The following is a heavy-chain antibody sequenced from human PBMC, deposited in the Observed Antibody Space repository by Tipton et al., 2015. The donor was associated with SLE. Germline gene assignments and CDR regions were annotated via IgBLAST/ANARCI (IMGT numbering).Heavy chain of an antibody. CDR2: IWYDGSNK. D-gene: IGHD3-16*01. V-gene: IGHV3-33*06. Sequence: SGFTFSSYGMHWVRQAPGKGLEWVAVIWYDGSNKYYADSVKGRFTISRDNSKNTLYLQMNSLRAEDTAVYYCAKDWGLYYYYGMDVWGQGTTVTVSS. CDR1: GFTFSSYG. J-gene: IGHJ6*02. CDR3: AKDWGLYYYYGMDV.